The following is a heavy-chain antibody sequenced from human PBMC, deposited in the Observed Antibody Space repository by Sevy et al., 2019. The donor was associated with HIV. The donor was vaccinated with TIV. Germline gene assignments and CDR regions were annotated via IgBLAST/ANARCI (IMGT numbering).Heavy chain of an antibody. CDR2: ISGSGGST. Sequence: GGSLRLSCAASGFTFSSYAMSWVRQAPGKGLEWVSAISGSGGSTYYADSGKGRFTISRDNSKNTLYLQMNSLRAEDTAVYYCAKDKEGATTLDLFDYWGQGTLVTVSS. CDR1: GFTFSSYA. D-gene: IGHD1-26*01. CDR3: AKDKEGATTLDLFDY. J-gene: IGHJ4*02. V-gene: IGHV3-23*01.